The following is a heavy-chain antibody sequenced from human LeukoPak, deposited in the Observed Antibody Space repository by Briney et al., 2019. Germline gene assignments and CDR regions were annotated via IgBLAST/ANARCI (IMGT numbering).Heavy chain of an antibody. V-gene: IGHV4-34*01. D-gene: IGHD6-19*01. CDR1: GGSFSGYY. J-gene: IGHJ6*03. CDR3: ARNGGAGWYPHYYYYMDV. Sequence: SETLSLTCAVYGGSFSGYYWSWIRQPPGKGLEWIGEINHSGSTNYNPSLKSRVTISVDTSKNQLSLKLSSVTATDTAVYYCARNGGAGWYPHYYYYMDVWGKGTTVTVSS. CDR2: INHSGST.